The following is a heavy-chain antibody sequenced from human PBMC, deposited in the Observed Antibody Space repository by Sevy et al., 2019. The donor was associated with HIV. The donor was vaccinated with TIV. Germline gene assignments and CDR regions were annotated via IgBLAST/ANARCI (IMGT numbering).Heavy chain of an antibody. Sequence: GGSLRLSCAASGFAFYDYSMSWIRQAPGKGLEWVATLSFCCGKINYADSVKGRFTISRDNSKNSLYLQMDNLRVEDTALYYCAREGCTRPHDYWGQGTRVTVSS. CDR2: LSFCCGKI. D-gene: IGHD2-8*01. V-gene: IGHV3-23*01. CDR3: AREGCTRPHDY. CDR1: GFAFYDYS. J-gene: IGHJ4*02.